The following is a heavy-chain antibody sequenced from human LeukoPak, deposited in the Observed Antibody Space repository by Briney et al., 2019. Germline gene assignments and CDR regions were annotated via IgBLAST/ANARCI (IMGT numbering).Heavy chain of an antibody. V-gene: IGHV1-69*04. CDR3: ARMNHYDSSGFQH. CDR2: IIPLLGLV. Sequence: SVKVSCKTSGGTFSSYGIYRVRQAPGQGLEWVGKIIPLLGLVNYAQKFQGRVTITADKSTTTAYMELSSLRSEDTAVYYCARMNHYDSSGFQHWGQGTLVTVSS. CDR1: GGTFSSYG. J-gene: IGHJ1*01. D-gene: IGHD3-22*01.